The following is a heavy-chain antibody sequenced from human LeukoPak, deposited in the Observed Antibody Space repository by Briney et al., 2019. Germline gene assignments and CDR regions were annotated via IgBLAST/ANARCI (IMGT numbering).Heavy chain of an antibody. CDR1: GFTFTSYS. D-gene: IGHD4-11*01. Sequence: GGSLRLSCAASGFTFTSYSMNWVRQAPGKGLEWVSTISGGGGSTYYADSVKGRFTISRDNSKNTLYLQMNSLGVEDTAVYYCAKAQTTPIPYYYAMDVWGQGTTVTVSS. J-gene: IGHJ6*02. V-gene: IGHV3-23*01. CDR3: AKAQTTPIPYYYAMDV. CDR2: ISGGGGST.